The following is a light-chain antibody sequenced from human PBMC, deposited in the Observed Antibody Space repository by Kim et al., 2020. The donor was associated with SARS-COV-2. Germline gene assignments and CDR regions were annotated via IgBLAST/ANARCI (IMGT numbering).Light chain of an antibody. J-gene: IGKJ4*01. Sequence: ASTGDRVTITCRASQGISSYLAWYQQTPGKAPKLLIYAASTLQSGVPSRFSGSGSGTDFTLPISCLQSEDFATYYCQQYYSYPTFGGGTKVDIK. V-gene: IGKV1-8*01. CDR3: QQYYSYPT. CDR2: AAS. CDR1: QGISSY.